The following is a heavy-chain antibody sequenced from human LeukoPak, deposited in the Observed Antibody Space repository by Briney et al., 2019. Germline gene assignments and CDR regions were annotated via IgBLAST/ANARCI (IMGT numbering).Heavy chain of an antibody. D-gene: IGHD7-27*01. CDR2: VKQDGSEK. CDR3: ARGRPGMGIVIDY. Sequence: GGPLRLSCAASEFTFSSHWMSWVRQAPGKGLEWVANVKQDGSEKFYVDSVKGRFTISRDNAKNSLYLQMNSLRAEDTAVYYCARGRPGMGIVIDYWGQGTLVTVS. V-gene: IGHV3-7*01. J-gene: IGHJ4*02. CDR1: EFTFSSHW.